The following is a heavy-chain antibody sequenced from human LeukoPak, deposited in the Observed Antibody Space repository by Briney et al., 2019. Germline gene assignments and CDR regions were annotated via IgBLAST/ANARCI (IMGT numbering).Heavy chain of an antibody. D-gene: IGHD6-13*01. CDR3: ARDDVAAAIDS. CDR1: GASIDSGGYY. V-gene: IGHV4-30-2*01. Sequence: SQTLSLTCTVSGASIDSGGYYWTWIRQPPGKGLEWIGYIYQSGSTYSNPSLKSRVAISIDRSKNQFSLELSSVSAADTAVYFCARDDVAAAIDSWGQGTLVTVSS. J-gene: IGHJ5*01. CDR2: IYQSGST.